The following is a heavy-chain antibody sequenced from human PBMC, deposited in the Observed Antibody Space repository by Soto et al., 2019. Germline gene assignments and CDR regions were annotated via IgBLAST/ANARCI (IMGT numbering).Heavy chain of an antibody. J-gene: IGHJ4*02. CDR2: ISNSGRTI. D-gene: IGHD5-12*01. V-gene: IGHV3-48*03. Sequence: GGSLRLSCVASGFTFSTYEMQWVRQAPGKGLEWVSYISNSGRTIYYADSVKGRFTISRDNAKNSLYLQMNSLRSEDTALYYCAKDMGYDLSPLGYFDYWGQGTLVTVSS. CDR1: GFTFSTYE. CDR3: AKDMGYDLSPLGYFDY.